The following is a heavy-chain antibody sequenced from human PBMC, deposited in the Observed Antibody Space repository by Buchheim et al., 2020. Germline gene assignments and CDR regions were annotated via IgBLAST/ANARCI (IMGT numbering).Heavy chain of an antibody. CDR3: ARQITMIVVVMGDFDY. Sequence: VQLVESGGGLVQPGGSLRLSCAASGFTFSSYWMSWVRQAPGKGLEWVANIKQDGSEKYYVDSVKGRFTISRDHAKNSLYLQMNSLRAEDTAVYYCARQITMIVVVMGDFDYWGQGTL. CDR1: GFTFSSYW. V-gene: IGHV3-7*01. CDR2: IKQDGSEK. D-gene: IGHD3-22*01. J-gene: IGHJ4*02.